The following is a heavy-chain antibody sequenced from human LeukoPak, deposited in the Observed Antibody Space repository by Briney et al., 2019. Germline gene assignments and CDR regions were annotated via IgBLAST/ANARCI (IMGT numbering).Heavy chain of an antibody. V-gene: IGHV3-48*01. J-gene: IGHJ3*02. CDR3: AKDWEDIVVVVAATHAFDI. CDR2: ISGRTSTI. D-gene: IGHD2-15*01. CDR1: GFTFSPYS. Sequence: AGSLTLSCVVSGFTFSPYSMNWVRQAPGKGLEWVAYISGRTSTIYYADSVYGRFTISRDNSKNTLYLQMNSLRAEDTAVYYCAKDWEDIVVVVAATHAFDIWGQGTMVTVSS.